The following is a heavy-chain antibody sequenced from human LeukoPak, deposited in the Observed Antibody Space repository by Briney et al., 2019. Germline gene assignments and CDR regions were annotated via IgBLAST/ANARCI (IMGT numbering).Heavy chain of an antibody. CDR1: GFTFSDYY. Sequence: PGGSLRLSCVASGFTFSDYYMSWIRQAPGKGLEWLSYITSSGRSIYYADSVRGRLTISRDNAKNSLYLQMNSLRAEDTAVYYCARDLDVATAEDYKYGMDVWGQGTTVTVSS. CDR3: ARDLDVATAEDYKYGMDV. CDR2: ITSSGRSI. D-gene: IGHD6-13*01. J-gene: IGHJ6*02. V-gene: IGHV3-11*01.